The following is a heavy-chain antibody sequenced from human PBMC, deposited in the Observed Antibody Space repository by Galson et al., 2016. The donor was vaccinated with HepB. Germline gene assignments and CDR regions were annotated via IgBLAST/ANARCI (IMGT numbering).Heavy chain of an antibody. CDR1: GFSFSNFW. J-gene: IGHJ4*02. CDR3: VRDSSGSYTPLFVY. CDR2: IKQDGSEK. V-gene: IGHV3-7*03. D-gene: IGHD3-22*01. Sequence: LRLSCAVSGFSFSNFWMSWVRQAPGKGLECVANIKQDGSEKYYVDSVEGRFTISRDNAKKSVYLQMNSLRAEDTATYYCVRDSSGSYTPLFVYWGQGTLVTVSS.